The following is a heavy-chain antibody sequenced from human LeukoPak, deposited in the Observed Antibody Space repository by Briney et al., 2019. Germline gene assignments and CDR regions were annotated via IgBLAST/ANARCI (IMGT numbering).Heavy chain of an antibody. J-gene: IGHJ4*02. CDR1: GGSISSYY. CDR3: ASSRAAAEYFDY. D-gene: IGHD6-13*01. V-gene: IGHV4-4*07. CDR2: IYTSGST. Sequence: PSETLSLTCTVSGGSISSYYWSWIRQPAGKGLEWSGRIYTSGSTNYNPSLKSRVTMSVDTSKNQFSLNLSSVTAADTAVYYCASSRAAAEYFDYWGQGTLVTVSS.